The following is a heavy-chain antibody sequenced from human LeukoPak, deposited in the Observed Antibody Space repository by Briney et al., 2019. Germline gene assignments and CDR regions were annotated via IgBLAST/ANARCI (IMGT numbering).Heavy chain of an antibody. V-gene: IGHV3-9*03. Sequence: PGRSLRLSCAASGFTFNDYAMYWVRQAPGKGLEWVSGISWNSGSIWYADSVKGRFTISRDNAKNSLYLRMNSLRTEDMALYYCAKGRTLNQDDAFDIWGPGTMVSVSS. CDR1: GFTFNDYA. D-gene: IGHD1-14*01. J-gene: IGHJ3*02. CDR2: ISWNSGSI. CDR3: AKGRTLNQDDAFDI.